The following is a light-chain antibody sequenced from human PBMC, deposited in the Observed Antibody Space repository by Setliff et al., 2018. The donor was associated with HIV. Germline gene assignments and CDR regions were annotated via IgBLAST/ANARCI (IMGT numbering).Light chain of an antibody. CDR3: NSYTSSSTLYV. CDR1: SSDVGGYNY. V-gene: IGLV2-14*01. CDR2: DVS. Sequence: QSALAQPASVSGSPGQSITISCSGTSSDVGGYNYVSWYQQHPGKAPKLMIYDVSKRPSGVSTRFSGSKSGSTASLTISGLQAEDEADYFCNSYTSSSTLYVFGTGTKVTVL. J-gene: IGLJ1*01.